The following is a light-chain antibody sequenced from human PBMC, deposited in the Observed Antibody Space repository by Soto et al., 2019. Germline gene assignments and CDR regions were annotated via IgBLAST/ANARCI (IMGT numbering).Light chain of an antibody. CDR2: CAS. J-gene: IGKJ1*01. CDR1: QSVSTY. CDR3: QQYGSSPPT. Sequence: EIVLTQSPSTRSFSPVERSTLSFMASQSVSTYLAWYQQKPGQGPRLLIYCASSRATGTPDRFSGSGSGPDFTLTINRLEPEDFALYYCQQYGSSPPTFGQGTKVDIK. V-gene: IGKV3-20*01.